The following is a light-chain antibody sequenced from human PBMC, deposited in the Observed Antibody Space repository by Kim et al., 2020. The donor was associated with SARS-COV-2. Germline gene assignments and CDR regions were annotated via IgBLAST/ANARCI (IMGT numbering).Light chain of an antibody. CDR3: QQYYSSPLT. V-gene: IGKV3-20*01. CDR1: QSVSSTY. Sequence: LSPGERATLSCRASQSVSSTYLAWYHQKPGQAPRLLIYGGSTRATGIPDRFSGTGSETDFTLTISRLEPEDFAVYYCQQYYSSPLTFGGGTKVEI. CDR2: GGS. J-gene: IGKJ4*01.